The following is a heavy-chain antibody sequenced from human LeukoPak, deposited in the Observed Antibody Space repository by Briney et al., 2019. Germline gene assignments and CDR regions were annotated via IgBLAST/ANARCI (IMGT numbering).Heavy chain of an antibody. CDR1: GFTFSSYA. D-gene: IGHD3-22*01. V-gene: IGHV3-23*01. J-gene: IGHJ4*02. Sequence: GGSLRLSCAASGFTFSSYAMSWVRQAPGKGQEWVSAISGSGGSTYYADSVKGRFTISRDNSKNTLYLQMNSLRAEDTAVYYCAKCPYYYDSSGYYPYWGQGTLVTVSS. CDR3: AKCPYYYDSSGYYPY. CDR2: ISGSGGST.